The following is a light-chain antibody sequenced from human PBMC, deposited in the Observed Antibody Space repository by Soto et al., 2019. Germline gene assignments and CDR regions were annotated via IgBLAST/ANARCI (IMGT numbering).Light chain of an antibody. CDR3: QQYGSSPST. CDR2: GAS. Sequence: EIVMTQSPATLSVSPGERATLSCRASQSVSSNLAWYQQKPGQAPRLLIYGASSRATGIPDRFSGSGSGTGFTLTINRLEPEDFAVYYCQQYGSSPSTFGQGTRLEIK. J-gene: IGKJ5*01. V-gene: IGKV3-20*01. CDR1: QSVSSN.